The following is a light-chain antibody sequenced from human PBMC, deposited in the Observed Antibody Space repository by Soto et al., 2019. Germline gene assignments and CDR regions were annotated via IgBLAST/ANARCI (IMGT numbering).Light chain of an antibody. CDR3: SSYAGSNTVV. CDR1: SSDVGRYNY. Sequence: QSALTQPPSASGSPGQSVTISCTGTSSDVGRYNYVSWYQQHPGKAPKLIIYEVILRPSGVPDRFSGSKSDNTASLTVSGLQAEDEADYYCSSYAGSNTVVFGGGTQLTVL. CDR2: EVI. V-gene: IGLV2-8*01. J-gene: IGLJ2*01.